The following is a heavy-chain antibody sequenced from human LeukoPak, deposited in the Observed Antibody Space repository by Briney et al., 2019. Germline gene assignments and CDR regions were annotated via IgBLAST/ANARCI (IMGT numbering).Heavy chain of an antibody. CDR3: ARWDVALAS. CDR2: IIPIFGTA. J-gene: IGHJ5*02. CDR1: GGTFSSYA. D-gene: IGHD3-3*02. V-gene: IGHV1-69*05. Sequence: SVKVSCQASGGTFSSYAISWVQQATAQGLEWMGGIIPIFGTANYAQKFQGRVTMTRNTSISTAYMELSSLRSEDTAVYYCARWDVALASWGQGTLVTVSS.